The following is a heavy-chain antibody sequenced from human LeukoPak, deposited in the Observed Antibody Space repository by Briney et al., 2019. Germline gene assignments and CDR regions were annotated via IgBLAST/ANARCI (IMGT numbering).Heavy chain of an antibody. Sequence: ASVKVSCKASGGTFSSYTISWVRQAPGQGLEWMGRIIPILGIANYAQKFQGRVTITADKSTSTAYMELSSLRSEDTAVYYCATATDHSSGWLDAFDIWGQGTMVTVSS. V-gene: IGHV1-69*02. CDR1: GGTFSSYT. CDR2: IIPILGIA. D-gene: IGHD6-19*01. J-gene: IGHJ3*02. CDR3: ATATDHSSGWLDAFDI.